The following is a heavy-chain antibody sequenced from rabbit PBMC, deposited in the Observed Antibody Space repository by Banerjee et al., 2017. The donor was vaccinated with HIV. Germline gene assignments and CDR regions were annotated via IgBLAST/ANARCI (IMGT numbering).Heavy chain of an antibody. V-gene: IGHV1S40*01. J-gene: IGHJ3*01. CDR1: EFSFSSGYD. CDR3: ARRGHSGVGYLAL. CDR2: IGTGSGST. Sequence: QSLEESGGGLVQPEGSLTLTCTASEFSFSSGYDMCWVRQAPGKGLEWIGCIGTGSGSTYYANWAKGRFTISKTSSTTVDLKMTSLTVADTATYFCARRGHSGVGYLALRGQGTLVTVS. D-gene: IGHD1-1*01.